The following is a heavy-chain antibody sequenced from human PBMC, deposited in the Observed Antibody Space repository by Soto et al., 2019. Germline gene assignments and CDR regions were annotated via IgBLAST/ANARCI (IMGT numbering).Heavy chain of an antibody. CDR3: AKYGDYGIFDY. CDR1: GGSISSYY. Sequence: SETLSLTCTVSGGSISSYYWSWIRQPPGKGLEWIGYIHYSGSTNYNPSLKSRVTISVDTSKNQFSLKLSSVTAADTAVYYCAKYGDYGIFDYWGQGTLVTVSS. D-gene: IGHD4-17*01. J-gene: IGHJ4*02. CDR2: IHYSGST. V-gene: IGHV4-59*08.